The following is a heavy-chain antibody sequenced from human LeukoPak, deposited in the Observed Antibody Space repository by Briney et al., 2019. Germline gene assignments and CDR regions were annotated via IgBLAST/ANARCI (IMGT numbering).Heavy chain of an antibody. CDR3: AKLTYYDILTGVVDY. D-gene: IGHD3-9*01. CDR2: ISGSGGST. V-gene: IGHV3-23*01. J-gene: IGHJ4*02. CDR1: GFTFSSYA. Sequence: GSLRLSCAASGFTFSSYAMSWVRQAPGKGLEWVSAISGSGGSTHYADSVKGRFTISRDNSKNTLYLQMNSLRAEDTAVYYCAKLTYYDILTGVVDYWGQGTLVTVSS.